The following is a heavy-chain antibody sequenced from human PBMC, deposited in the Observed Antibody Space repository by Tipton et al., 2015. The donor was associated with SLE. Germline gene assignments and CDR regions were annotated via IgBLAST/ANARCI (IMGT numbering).Heavy chain of an antibody. Sequence: TLSLTCTVSGASLINDYWSWIRQTPGKALEWIGYIHYTGSTFYNPSLKSRVTMSVDTSKNQFSLRLTSVTAADTAIYYCSRGGASSKWLDPWGQGTLVTVSS. CDR3: SRGGASSKWLDP. D-gene: IGHD6-6*01. V-gene: IGHV4-59*01. CDR2: IHYTGST. J-gene: IGHJ5*02. CDR1: GASLINDY.